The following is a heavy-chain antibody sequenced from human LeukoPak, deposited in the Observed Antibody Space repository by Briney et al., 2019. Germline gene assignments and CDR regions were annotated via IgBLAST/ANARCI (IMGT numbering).Heavy chain of an antibody. J-gene: IGHJ4*02. Sequence: SVKVSCKASGGTFSSYAISWVRQAPGQGLEWMGGIIPIFGTANYAQKFQGRVTITADESTSTAYMELSSLRSEDTAVYYCARDAASCFGGDCYINDLFDYWGQGTLVTVSS. V-gene: IGHV1-69*13. CDR3: ARDAASCFGGDCYINDLFDY. D-gene: IGHD2-21*02. CDR1: GGTFSSYA. CDR2: IIPIFGTA.